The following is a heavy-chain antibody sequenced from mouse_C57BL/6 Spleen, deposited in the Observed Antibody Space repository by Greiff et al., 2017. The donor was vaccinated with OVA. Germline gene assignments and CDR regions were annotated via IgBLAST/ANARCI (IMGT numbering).Heavy chain of an antibody. CDR2: INPGSGGT. CDR3: ARSDSSGYEDY. J-gene: IGHJ2*01. V-gene: IGHV1-54*01. D-gene: IGHD3-2*02. Sequence: VQGVESGAELVRPGTSVKVSCKASGYAFTNYLIEWVKQRPGQGLEWIGVINPGSGGTNYNEKFKGKATLTADKSSSTAYMQLSSLASEDSAVYFCARSDSSGYEDYWGQGTTLTVSS. CDR1: GYAFTNYL.